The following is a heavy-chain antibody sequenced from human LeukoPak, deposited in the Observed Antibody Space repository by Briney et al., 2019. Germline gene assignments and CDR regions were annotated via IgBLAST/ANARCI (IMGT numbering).Heavy chain of an antibody. J-gene: IGHJ4*02. D-gene: IGHD3-22*01. CDR1: GGSFSGYY. CDR2: INHSGST. Sequence: KTSETQSLTCAVYGGSFSGYYWSWIRQPPGKGLEWIGEINHSGSTNYNPSLKSRVTISVDTSKNQFSLKLSSVTAADTAVYYCARPNYCDSSGYSDYWGQGTLVTVSS. CDR3: ARPNYCDSSGYSDY. V-gene: IGHV4-34*01.